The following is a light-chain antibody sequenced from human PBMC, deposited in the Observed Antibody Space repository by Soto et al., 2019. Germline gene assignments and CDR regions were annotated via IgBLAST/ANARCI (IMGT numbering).Light chain of an antibody. CDR2: DAS. J-gene: IGKJ3*01. CDR1: QSIRSW. V-gene: IGKV1-5*01. Sequence: DIPMTQSPSTLSASVGDRVTITCRASQSIRSWLAWYQQRPGRAPHLLIYDASSLQGGVSSRFSGSGSGTEFTLTISSLQPDDFATYYCQQYKSYPLTFGPGTKVDIK. CDR3: QQYKSYPLT.